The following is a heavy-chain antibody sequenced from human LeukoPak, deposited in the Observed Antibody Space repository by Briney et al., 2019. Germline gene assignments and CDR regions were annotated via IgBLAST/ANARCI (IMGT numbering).Heavy chain of an antibody. D-gene: IGHD3-22*01. J-gene: IGHJ4*02. CDR2: IYFSGST. Sequence: PSETLSLTCTVSGGSVSSNTYYWSWIRQPPGKGLEWIGYIYFSGSTNYNPPLKSRVTISVDTSKNQFSLKLSSVTAADTAVYYCARSSRYYDSSGHGFDYWGQGTLVTVSS. CDR3: ARSSRYYDSSGHGFDY. V-gene: IGHV4-61*01. CDR1: GGSVSSNTYY.